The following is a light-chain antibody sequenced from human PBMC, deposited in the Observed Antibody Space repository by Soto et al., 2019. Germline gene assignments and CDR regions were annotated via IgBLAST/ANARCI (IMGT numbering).Light chain of an antibody. Sequence: QSALTQPAAVSGSPGQSISISCTGTSSDVGGYNYVSWYQQHPGQAPKLMIFEVNNRPSGVSNRFSGSKSDNTASLTISGLQPEYEADYYCSSYTRSTTHVFGGGTKLTVL. CDR3: SSYTRSTTHV. CDR2: EVN. CDR1: SSDVGGYNY. J-gene: IGLJ2*01. V-gene: IGLV2-14*01.